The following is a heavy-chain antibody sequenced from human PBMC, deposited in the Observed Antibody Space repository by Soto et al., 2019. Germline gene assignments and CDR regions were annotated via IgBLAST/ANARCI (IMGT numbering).Heavy chain of an antibody. CDR1: GFTFSNAW. Sequence: VGSLRLSCAASGFTFSNAWMSWVSQAPGKGLEWVGRIKSKTDGGTTDYAAPVKGRLTISRDDSKNTLYLQMNSLKTEDTAVYYCTTAPYYYGMDVWGQGTTVTVSS. J-gene: IGHJ6*02. V-gene: IGHV3-15*01. CDR2: IKSKTDGGTT. CDR3: TTAPYYYGMDV.